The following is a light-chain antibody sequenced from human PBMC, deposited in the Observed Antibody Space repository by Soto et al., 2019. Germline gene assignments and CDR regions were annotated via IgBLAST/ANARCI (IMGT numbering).Light chain of an antibody. CDR3: QQYIDVPRT. Sequence: IQMTQSPSSLSASLVYIFTISCXTSRDIRKYLNWYQQKPGKPPQLLIFEASNLETGVPSRFSGRGSGTNLTLTISSLQPEDFATYYCQQYIDVPRTFGQGTKVDIK. J-gene: IGKJ1*01. CDR1: RDIRKY. V-gene: IGKV1-33*01. CDR2: EAS.